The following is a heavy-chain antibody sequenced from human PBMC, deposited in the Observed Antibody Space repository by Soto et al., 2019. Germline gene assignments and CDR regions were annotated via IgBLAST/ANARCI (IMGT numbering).Heavy chain of an antibody. CDR3: ARVRSGSNHDY. CDR2: INPNSGDT. V-gene: IGHV1-2*02. J-gene: IGHJ4*02. D-gene: IGHD1-26*01. Sequence: ASVKVSCKASGYTFTGYYMHWVRQAPGQGLEWMGWINPNSGDTNYAQKLQGRVTMTTDTSTSTAYMELRSLRSDDTAVYYCARVRSGSNHDYWGQGTLVTVSS. CDR1: GYTFTGYY.